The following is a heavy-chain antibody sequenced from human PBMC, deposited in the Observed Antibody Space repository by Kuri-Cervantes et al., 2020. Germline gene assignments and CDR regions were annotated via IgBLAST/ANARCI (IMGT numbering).Heavy chain of an antibody. CDR1: GFTFSSYS. J-gene: IGHJ6*03. CDR2: ISSSSSYI. Sequence: GGSLRLSCAASGFTFSSYSMNWVRQAPGKGLEWVSSISSSSSYIYYADSVKGRFTISRDNAKNSLYLQMNSLSSEDTAVYYCARDPEVYYLDVWGKGTTVTVSS. V-gene: IGHV3-21*01. CDR3: ARDPEVYYLDV. D-gene: IGHD1-14*01.